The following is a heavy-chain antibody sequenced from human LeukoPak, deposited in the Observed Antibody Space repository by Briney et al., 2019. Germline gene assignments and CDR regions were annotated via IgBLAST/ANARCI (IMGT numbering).Heavy chain of an antibody. V-gene: IGHV4-34*01. CDR3: ARGPRVLRFLEWLARWFDP. J-gene: IGHJ5*02. D-gene: IGHD3-3*01. Sequence: SETLSLTCAVYGGSFSDYYWSWIRQPPGKGLEWIGEINHSGSTNYNPSLKSRVTISVDTSKNQFSLKLSSVTAADTAVYYCARGPRVLRFLEWLARWFDPWGQGTLVTVSS. CDR1: GGSFSDYY. CDR2: INHSGST.